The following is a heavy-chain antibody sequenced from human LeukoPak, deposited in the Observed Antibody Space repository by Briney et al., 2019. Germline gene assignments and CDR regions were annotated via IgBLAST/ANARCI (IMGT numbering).Heavy chain of an antibody. CDR3: AREWKKTGAFDH. J-gene: IGHJ4*02. V-gene: IGHV3-74*01. CDR2: INTDGSRT. D-gene: IGHD1-1*01. Sequence: PGASLLLSCAASGFSFSSYWMHCGRPVPGKVLVWVSRINTDGSRTTYTDSVKGRFTISRDNTENTLYLQMSSLRAEDTAVYYCAREWKKTGAFDHWGQGTLVTVSS. CDR1: GFSFSSYW.